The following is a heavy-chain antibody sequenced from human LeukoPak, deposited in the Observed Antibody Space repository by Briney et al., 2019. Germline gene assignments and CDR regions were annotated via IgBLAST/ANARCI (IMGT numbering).Heavy chain of an antibody. V-gene: IGHV3-23*01. CDR2: TSGSDDTT. Sequence: GGSLRLSCAASGFTFSSYAMSWVRQAPGKGLEWVSGTSGSDDTTYYADFVKGRFTISRDNSKNTLYLQMNSLRAEDTAVYYCAKGAAAGFLYHFDYWGQGTLVTVSS. J-gene: IGHJ4*02. CDR1: GFTFSSYA. CDR3: AKGAAAGFLYHFDY. D-gene: IGHD6-13*01.